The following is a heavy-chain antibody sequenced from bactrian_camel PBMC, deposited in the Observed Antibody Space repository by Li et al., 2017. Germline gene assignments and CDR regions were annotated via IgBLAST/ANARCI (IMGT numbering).Heavy chain of an antibody. CDR3: AGDRSYGAWYMESQYKY. CDR1: GYTNRRYGYC. CDR2: ITGDGGRT. D-gene: IGHD6*01. V-gene: IGHV3S1*01. Sequence: HVQLVESGGGSVQAGGSLRLSCAASGYTNRRYGYCMAWFRQTPRNQRERVATITGDGGRTVYADSVKGRFTISQGNSKTTLYLQMNSLMPEDSGVYYCAGDRSYGAWYMESQYKYWGRGTQVTVS. J-gene: IGHJ4*01.